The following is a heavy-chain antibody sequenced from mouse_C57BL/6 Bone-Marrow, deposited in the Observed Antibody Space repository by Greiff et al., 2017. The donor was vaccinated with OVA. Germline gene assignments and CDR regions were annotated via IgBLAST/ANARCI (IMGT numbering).Heavy chain of an antibody. V-gene: IGHV1-54*01. CDR2: INPGSGGT. CDR3: ARSEDYYGSSYVGY. D-gene: IGHD1-1*01. J-gene: IGHJ2*01. CDR1: GYAFTNYL. Sequence: VQLQQSGAELVRPGTSVKVSCKASGYAFTNYLIEWVKQRPGQGLEWIGVINPGSGGTNYNEKFKGKATLTADKSSSTAYMQLSSLTSEDSAVYFGARSEDYYGSSYVGYWGQGTTLTVSS.